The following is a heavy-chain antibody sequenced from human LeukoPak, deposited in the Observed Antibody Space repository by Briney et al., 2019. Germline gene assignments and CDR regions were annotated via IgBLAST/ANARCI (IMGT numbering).Heavy chain of an antibody. CDR2: INSDGSST. D-gene: IGHD3-16*01. Sequence: PGGSLRLSCAASGFTFSSYWMHWVRPAPGKGLVWVSRINSDGSSTSYADSVKGRFTISRDNAKNTLYLQMNSLRAEDTAVYYCARDPVMITFGGVTSWFDYWGQGTLVTVSS. CDR1: GFTFSSYW. V-gene: IGHV3-74*01. J-gene: IGHJ4*02. CDR3: ARDPVMITFGGVTSWFDY.